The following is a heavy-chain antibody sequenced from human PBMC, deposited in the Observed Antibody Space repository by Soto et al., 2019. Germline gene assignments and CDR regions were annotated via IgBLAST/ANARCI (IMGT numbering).Heavy chain of an antibody. V-gene: IGHV6-1*01. D-gene: IGHD3-22*01. J-gene: IGHJ4*02. CDR2: TYYRSKWYN. CDR1: GDSVSSNSAA. Sequence: QVQLQQSGPGLVKPSQTLSLTCAISGDSVSSNSAAWNWIRQSPSRGLEWLGRTYYRSKWYNDYAVSVKSRITITPDTSKNQSSLQLNSVTPEDTAVYYCARDKWDYYDSSGYYFDYWGQGTLVTVSS. CDR3: ARDKWDYYDSSGYYFDY.